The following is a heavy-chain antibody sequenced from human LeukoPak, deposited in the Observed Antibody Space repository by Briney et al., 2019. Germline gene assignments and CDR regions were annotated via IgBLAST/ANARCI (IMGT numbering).Heavy chain of an antibody. J-gene: IGHJ4*02. CDR1: GGSISSSRYY. V-gene: IGHV4-39*01. CDR2: IYYSGST. CDR3: ARQLDEYSFPRGPDY. Sequence: KASETLSLTCTVSGGSISSSRYYWGWIRQPPGKGLEWIGSIYYSGSTYYNPSLKSRVTISVDTSKNQFSLKLSSVTAADTAVYFCARQLDEYSFPRGPDYWGQGALVTVSS. D-gene: IGHD2/OR15-2a*01.